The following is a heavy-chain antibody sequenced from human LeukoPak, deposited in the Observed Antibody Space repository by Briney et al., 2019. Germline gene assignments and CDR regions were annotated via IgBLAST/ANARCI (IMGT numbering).Heavy chain of an antibody. V-gene: IGHV3-74*01. CDR1: GFAFHSHW. CDR3: ARVVGDTTSYYYPMDV. D-gene: IGHD3-16*01. Sequence: GGFLRLSCAASGFAFHSHWMHWVRQGPGKGLMWVSRINNDGSASHYADSVKGRFTTSRDNAKNTLYPQMNSLTADDTAVYFCARVVGDTTSYYYPMDVWGRGTTVTVSS. CDR2: INNDGSAS. J-gene: IGHJ6*02.